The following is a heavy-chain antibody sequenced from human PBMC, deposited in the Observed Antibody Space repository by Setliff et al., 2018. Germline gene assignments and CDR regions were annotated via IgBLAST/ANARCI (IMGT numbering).Heavy chain of an antibody. D-gene: IGHD3-16*01. J-gene: IGHJ4*02. Sequence: LSLPCTVSGASITNINYYWGLIRQPPGKGLEWIGSIFYSGRTFYNPSLKSRVTISVDTSKNQFSLTLSSVTAADTAVYYCARLPNYVWGSPVDYWGQGTLVTVSS. CDR3: ARLPNYVWGSPVDY. V-gene: IGHV4-39*01. CDR1: GASITNINYY. CDR2: IFYSGRT.